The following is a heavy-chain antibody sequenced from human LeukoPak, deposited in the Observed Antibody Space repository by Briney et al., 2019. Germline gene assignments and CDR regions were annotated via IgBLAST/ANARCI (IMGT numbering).Heavy chain of an antibody. D-gene: IGHD2-2*01. J-gene: IGHJ4*02. CDR3: ARGCSSTTCYWTLDY. V-gene: IGHV3-7*01. Sequence: GGSLRLSCAASGFTFSTYWMSWVRQAPGKGLEWVANIKQDGSGKYYVDSVKGRFTISRDNAKNSLYLQLNSLRAEDTAVYYCARGCSSTTCYWTLDYWGQGTLVTVSS. CDR1: GFTFSTYW. CDR2: IKQDGSGK.